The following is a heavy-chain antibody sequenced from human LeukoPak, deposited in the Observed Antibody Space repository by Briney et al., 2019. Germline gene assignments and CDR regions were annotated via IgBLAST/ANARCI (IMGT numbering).Heavy chain of an antibody. CDR2: IKTDGGEK. J-gene: IGHJ4*02. CDR1: GFSFSSYW. CDR3: ARESEGGTGTSCPDY. D-gene: IGHD2-2*01. Sequence: PGGSLRLSCAASGFSFSSYWMSWVRQAPGKGLEWVANIKTDGGEKYYVDSVKGRFTISRDNAKNSLYLQMNSLRVEDTAVYYCARESEGGTGTSCPDYWGQGTLVTVSS. V-gene: IGHV3-7*01.